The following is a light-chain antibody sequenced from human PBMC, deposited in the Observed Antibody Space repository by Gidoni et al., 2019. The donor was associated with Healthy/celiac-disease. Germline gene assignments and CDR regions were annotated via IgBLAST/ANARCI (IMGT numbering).Light chain of an antibody. CDR2: WAS. Sequence: IVMTQSPDSLVVSLGERATINCKSSQSVLYSSNNKNYLTWYQQKPGQPPKLLIYWASTRESGVPDRFSGSGSGTDFTLTISSLQAEDVAVYYCQQYYSTPYTFXQXTKLEIK. CDR1: QSVLYSSNNKNY. J-gene: IGKJ2*01. CDR3: QQYYSTPYT. V-gene: IGKV4-1*01.